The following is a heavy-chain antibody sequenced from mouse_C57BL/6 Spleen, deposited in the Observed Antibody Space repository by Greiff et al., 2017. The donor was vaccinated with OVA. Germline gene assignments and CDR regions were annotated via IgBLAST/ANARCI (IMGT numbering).Heavy chain of an antibody. CDR3: ARRGNYYGSSWYFDV. CDR2: IDPSDSYT. V-gene: IGHV1-50*01. D-gene: IGHD1-1*01. Sequence: QVQLKQPGAELVKPGASVKLSCKASGYTFTSYWMPWVKQRPGQGLEWIGEIDPSDSYTNYNQKFKGKATLTVDTSSSTAYMQLSSLTSEDSAVYCCARRGNYYGSSWYFDVWGTGTTVTVSS. CDR1: GYTFTSYW. J-gene: IGHJ1*03.